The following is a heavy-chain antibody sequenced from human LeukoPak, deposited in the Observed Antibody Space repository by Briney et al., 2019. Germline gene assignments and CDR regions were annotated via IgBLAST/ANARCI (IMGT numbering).Heavy chain of an antibody. CDR2: IYYSGST. J-gene: IGHJ2*01. D-gene: IGHD2-21*02. CDR3: ASAYCGGDCTPYWYFDL. V-gene: IGHV4-30-4*02. CDR1: GGSISSGDYY. Sequence: KTSETLSLTCTVSGGSISSGDYYWSWIRQPPGKGLEWIGYIYYSGSTYYNPSLKSRVTISVDTSKNQFSLKLSSVTAADTAVYYCASAYCGGDCTPYWYFDLWGRGTLVTVSS.